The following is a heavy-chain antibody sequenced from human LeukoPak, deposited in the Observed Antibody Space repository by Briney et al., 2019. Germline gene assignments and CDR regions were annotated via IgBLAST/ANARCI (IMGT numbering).Heavy chain of an antibody. D-gene: IGHD1-26*01. CDR1: GGSITTTNW. CDR2: VHLSGAT. V-gene: IGHV4-4*02. Sequence: SETLSLTCAVSGGSITTTNWWSWVRQPPGKGLEWIGEVHLSGATNYNPSLESRVRMSIDKSKNHLSLEVTSVTAADTAIYYCTRESGAFSPFGFWGQGTLLTVSS. J-gene: IGHJ4*02. CDR3: TRESGAFSPFGF.